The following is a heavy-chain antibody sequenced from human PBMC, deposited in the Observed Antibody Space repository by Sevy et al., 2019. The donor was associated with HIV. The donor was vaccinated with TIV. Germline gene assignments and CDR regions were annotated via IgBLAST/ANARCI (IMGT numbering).Heavy chain of an antibody. D-gene: IGHD2-2*01. CDR3: ARGFCVSSSCSGSS. CDR2: ISSSSSSI. Sequence: GGSLRLSCAASGFTFSSYSMNWVRQAPRKGLEGVPSISSSSSSINYADSGKGRLTISRDKAKNSLYLQMDSLTAEDTAVYYCARGFCVSSSCSGSSWGQGTLVTVSS. CDR1: GFTFSSYS. V-gene: IGHV3-21*01. J-gene: IGHJ4*02.